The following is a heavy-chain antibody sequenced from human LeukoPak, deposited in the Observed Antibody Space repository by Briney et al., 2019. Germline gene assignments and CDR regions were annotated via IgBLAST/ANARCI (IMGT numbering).Heavy chain of an antibody. CDR3: TRGNTYFDY. J-gene: IGHJ4*02. D-gene: IGHD2/OR15-2a*01. CDR1: GFTFDDYG. V-gene: IGHV3-20*04. Sequence: GGSLRLSCAASGFTFDDYGMSWVRQAPGKGLEWVSSINWNGGTTSHADSVKGRFTISRDNAKNSLFMQMNSLRAEDTAFYYCTRGNTYFDYWGQEVLVTVSS. CDR2: INWNGGTT.